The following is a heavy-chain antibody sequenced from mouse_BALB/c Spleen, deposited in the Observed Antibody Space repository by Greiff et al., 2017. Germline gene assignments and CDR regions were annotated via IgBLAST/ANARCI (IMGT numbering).Heavy chain of an antibody. Sequence: DVMLVESGGRLVKPGGSLKLSCAASGFTFSSYTMSWVRQTPEKRLEWVATISSGGSYTYYPDSVKGRFTISRDNAKNTLYLQMSSRKSEDTAMYYCTRALHYYGPYYFDYWGQGTTLTVSS. D-gene: IGHD1-2*01. CDR2: ISSGGSYT. CDR3: TRALHYYGPYYFDY. V-gene: IGHV5-6-4*01. J-gene: IGHJ2*01. CDR1: GFTFSSYT.